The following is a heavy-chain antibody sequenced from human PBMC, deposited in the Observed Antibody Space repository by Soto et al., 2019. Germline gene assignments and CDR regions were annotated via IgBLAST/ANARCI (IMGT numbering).Heavy chain of an antibody. D-gene: IGHD3-10*01. V-gene: IGHV3-30*18. J-gene: IGHJ4*02. CDR2: ISYDGSNK. CDR1: GFTFSSYG. CDR3: AKDRIGAGIRGYFDY. Sequence: QVQLVESGGGVVQPGESLRLSCAGSGFTFSSYGMDWVRQAPGKGLEWVAVISYDGSNKYYVDSVKGRFTISRDNSKNTLYLQMNSLRDEDTSVYYCAKDRIGAGIRGYFDYWGQGMLVTVSS.